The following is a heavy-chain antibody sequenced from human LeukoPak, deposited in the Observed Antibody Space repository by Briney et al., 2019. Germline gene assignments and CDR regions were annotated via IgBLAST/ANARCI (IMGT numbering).Heavy chain of an antibody. CDR2: IYWNDNK. Sequence: SGPTLVNPTQTLTLTCTFSGFSLRTRGVGVGWIRQPPGQALEWLALIYWNDNKLYSPSLKSRLTITKDTSNNQVVLTMTNMDPVDTATYYCAHYGDYRFLYYFDYWGQGTLVTVSP. D-gene: IGHD4-17*01. CDR1: GFSLRTRGVG. CDR3: AHYGDYRFLYYFDY. J-gene: IGHJ4*02. V-gene: IGHV2-5*01.